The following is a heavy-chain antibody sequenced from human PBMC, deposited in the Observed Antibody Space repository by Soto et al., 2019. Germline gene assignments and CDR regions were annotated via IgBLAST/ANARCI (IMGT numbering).Heavy chain of an antibody. Sequence: SETLSLTCTVSGGSISSSYYYWGWIRQPPGKGLEWIGSIYYSGSTYYNPSLKSRVTISVDTSKNQFSLKLNSVTAADTAVYYCARRGAARIHYFDYWGQGTLVTVSS. D-gene: IGHD6-6*01. CDR3: ARRGAARIHYFDY. CDR1: GGSISSSYYY. J-gene: IGHJ4*02. CDR2: IYYSGST. V-gene: IGHV4-39*01.